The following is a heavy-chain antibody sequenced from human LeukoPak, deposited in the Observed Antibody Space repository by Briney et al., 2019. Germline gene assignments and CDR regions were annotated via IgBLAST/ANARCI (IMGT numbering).Heavy chain of an antibody. J-gene: IGHJ5*02. CDR3: VGAGAAVTNGNWFDP. V-gene: IGHV3-74*01. D-gene: IGHD2-8*01. Sequence: GGSLRLSCAASGFIFSNYWMHWVRQAPGKGLVWVSRIDTDGSSTSYLDSVKGRFTISRDNAKNTLYLQMNSLRAEDTAVYFCVGAGAAVTNGNWFDPWGQGTLVTVSS. CDR1: GFIFSNYW. CDR2: IDTDGSST.